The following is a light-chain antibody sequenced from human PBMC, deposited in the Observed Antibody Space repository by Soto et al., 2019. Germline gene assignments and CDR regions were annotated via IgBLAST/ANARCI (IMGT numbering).Light chain of an antibody. CDR2: AAS. Sequence: IHMTQSPSCLSASVGYRVTITCRASQSISSYLNWYQQKQGKAPKLLIYAASSLQSGVPSRFSGSGYGTDFNLTISSLQPEDFATYYCQQSYSTPHTFGQGTRLEIK. J-gene: IGKJ5*01. CDR3: QQSYSTPHT. CDR1: QSISSY. V-gene: IGKV1-39*01.